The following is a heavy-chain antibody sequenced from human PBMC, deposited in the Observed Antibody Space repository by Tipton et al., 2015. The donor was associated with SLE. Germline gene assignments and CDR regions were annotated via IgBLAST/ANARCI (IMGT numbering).Heavy chain of an antibody. V-gene: IGHV1-18*01. CDR2: IGPHNGNT. D-gene: IGHD5-18*01. J-gene: IGHJ4*02. CDR3: ARVRVDTAMGVFDF. CDR1: GYTFASYG. Sequence: QSGAEVKEPGASLKVSCKASGYTFASYGISWVRQAPGQGLEWMGWIGPHNGNTNYAQKLQGRVTMTSDTSTSTAYMELRSLRSDDTAIYYCARVRVDTAMGVFDFWGQGTLVTVSS.